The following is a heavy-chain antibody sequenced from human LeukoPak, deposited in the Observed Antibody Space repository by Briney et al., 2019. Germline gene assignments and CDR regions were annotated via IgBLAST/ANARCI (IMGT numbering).Heavy chain of an antibody. CDR2: IYYSGST. J-gene: IGHJ5*02. V-gene: IGHV4-30-4*08. CDR1: GGSISSGDYY. Sequence: SQTLSLTCTVSGGSISSGDYYWSWIRQPPGKGLEWIGYIYYSGSTYYNPSLKSRVTISVDTSKNQFSLKLSSVTAADTAVYYCARDSASPTGNWFDPWGQGTLVTVSS. CDR3: ARDSASPTGNWFDP. D-gene: IGHD2-8*02.